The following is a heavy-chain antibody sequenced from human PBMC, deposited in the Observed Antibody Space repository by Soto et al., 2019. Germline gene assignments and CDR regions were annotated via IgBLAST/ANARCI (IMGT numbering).Heavy chain of an antibody. J-gene: IGHJ5*02. CDR2: TYYRSRFFS. Sequence: SQTLSLTCAISGDSVSSYSAAWNWIRQSPSGGLEWLGRTYYRSRFFSDYAESVKSRIIINPDTSKNQFSLQLKSVTPEDTAVYYCIRDRYSSSGWFDPWGQGTPVTVSS. CDR3: IRDRYSSSGWFDP. D-gene: IGHD3-10*01. CDR1: GDSVSSYSAA. V-gene: IGHV6-1*01.